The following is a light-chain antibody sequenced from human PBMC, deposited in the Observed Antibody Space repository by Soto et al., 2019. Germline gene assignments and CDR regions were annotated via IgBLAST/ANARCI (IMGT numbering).Light chain of an antibody. Sequence: DIQMTQSPSSLSASVGDRVTITCRASQNISNYLNWYQQRPGKDPKVLIYAASSLQSGVPSRFSGSGSGTDFTLTISSLQTEDFATYYCQQSYSTPISFGQGTRLEIK. CDR2: AAS. J-gene: IGKJ5*01. CDR3: QQSYSTPIS. V-gene: IGKV1-39*01. CDR1: QNISNY.